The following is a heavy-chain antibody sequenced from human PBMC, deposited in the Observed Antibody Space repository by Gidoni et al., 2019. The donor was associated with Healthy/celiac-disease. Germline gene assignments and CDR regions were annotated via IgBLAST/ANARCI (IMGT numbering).Heavy chain of an antibody. J-gene: IGHJ3*02. D-gene: IGHD1-26*01. CDR2: IWYDGSNQ. V-gene: IGHV3-33*01. Sequence: QVQLVESGGGVGQPGRSRRLSCAAAGFTLSSDGMHWVRQAPGKGLEWVAVIWYDGSNQYYAYSVKGRFTISRDNSKNTLYLQMNSLRAEDTAVYYCARGRWGSYPPLSDAFDIWGQGTMVTVSS. CDR1: GFTLSSDG. CDR3: ARGRWGSYPPLSDAFDI.